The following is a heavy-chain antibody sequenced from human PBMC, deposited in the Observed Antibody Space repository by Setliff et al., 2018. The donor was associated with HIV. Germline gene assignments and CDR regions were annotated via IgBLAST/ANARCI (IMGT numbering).Heavy chain of an antibody. CDR2: LYYSGST. J-gene: IGHJ4*02. CDR1: GGSISSHY. V-gene: IGHV4-59*11. Sequence: SETLSLTCTVSGGSISSHYWSWIRQPPGKGLEWIGSLYYSGSTDYSPSLKSRVSISVDTSKNQLSLKLNSLTAADTAVYYCARDQRLSYWGQGTLVTVSS. CDR3: ARDQRLSY.